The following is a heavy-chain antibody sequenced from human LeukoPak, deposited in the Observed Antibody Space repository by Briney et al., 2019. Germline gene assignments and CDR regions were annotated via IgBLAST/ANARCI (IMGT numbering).Heavy chain of an antibody. J-gene: IGHJ4*02. D-gene: IGHD6-13*01. Sequence: SVKVSCKASVYTFSAYGISWVRQSPGQGPERMGWINVYNSNTNNAQKVHRRVVLTTDTSTSTAYMERRSLSADDTAVYCCTKDSRIAEVGYYFDYWGQGTLVTVSS. CDR2: INVYNSNT. V-gene: IGHV1-18*01. CDR3: TKDSRIAEVGYYFDY. CDR1: VYTFSAYG.